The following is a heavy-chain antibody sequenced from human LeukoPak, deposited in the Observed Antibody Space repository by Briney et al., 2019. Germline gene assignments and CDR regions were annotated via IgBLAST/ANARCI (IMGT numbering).Heavy chain of an antibody. D-gene: IGHD3-9*01. V-gene: IGHV1-18*01. CDR3: ARHPYRGYDILTGYRY. J-gene: IGHJ4*02. CDR1: GYTFTSYG. Sequence: ASVKVSCKASGYTFTSYGISWVRQAPGQGLEWMGWISSYNGNTNYAQKLQGRVTMSTDTSTGTAYMELRSLRSDDTAVYYCARHPYRGYDILTGYRYWGQGTLVTVSS. CDR2: ISSYNGNT.